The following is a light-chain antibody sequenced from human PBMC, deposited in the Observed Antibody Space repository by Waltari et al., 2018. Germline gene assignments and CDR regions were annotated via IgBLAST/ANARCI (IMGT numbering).Light chain of an antibody. J-gene: IGKJ2*01. CDR3: QQSYSMSYT. CDR2: PAS. CDR1: QTIYSV. Sequence: DIKMSQSASSPTATIGDRVTFTGRARQTIYSVLNWYQHKPGKAPNLLIYPASILPSGVPSRFSGSGSGTDFTLTISSLQPEDFATYYCQQSYSMSYTFGQGTRLEIK. V-gene: IGKV1-39*01.